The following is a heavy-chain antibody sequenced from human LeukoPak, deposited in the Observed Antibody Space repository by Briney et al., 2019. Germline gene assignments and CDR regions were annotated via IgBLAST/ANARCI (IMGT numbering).Heavy chain of an antibody. J-gene: IGHJ4*02. D-gene: IGHD6-19*01. CDR3: ARGLSYAVAYGDY. CDR1: GFTFSDHY. Sequence: GGSLRLSCAASGFTFSDHYMDWVRQTPGQGLVWVAAINRDGTGTSHADSVRGRFTVSRDNAKNTLYLQLNSLRADDTAVCYCARGLSYAVAYGDYWGQGTPVTVSS. CDR2: INRDGTGT. V-gene: IGHV3-74*01.